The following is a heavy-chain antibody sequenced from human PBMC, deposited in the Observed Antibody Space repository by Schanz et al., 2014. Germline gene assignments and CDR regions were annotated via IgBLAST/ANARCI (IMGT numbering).Heavy chain of an antibody. CDR3: VRERSGGTFDY. CDR1: GYTFTSHG. D-gene: IGHD1-1*01. J-gene: IGHJ4*02. V-gene: IGHV1-18*01. Sequence: QVQLVQSGAEVKKPGASVKVSCKASGYTFTSHGISWVRQAPGQGLEWMGWITAYNGDTNYALKLQGRVTMTTDAYSTTAYMELNSLRSDDTAVYYCVRERSGGTFDYWGQGALVTVSS. CDR2: ITAYNGDT.